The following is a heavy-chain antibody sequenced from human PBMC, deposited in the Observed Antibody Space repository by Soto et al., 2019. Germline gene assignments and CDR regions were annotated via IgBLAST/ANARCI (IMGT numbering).Heavy chain of an antibody. D-gene: IGHD2-8*01. CDR1: GDTLSKYG. CDR3: AKSRVGVSCALVDV. CDR2: ITPIFGTP. J-gene: IGHJ6*02. Sequence: QVQLGQSGAEVKKPGSSVKVSCKASGDTLSKYGVSWVLQAPGQGLEWMGGITPIFGTPTYAQRFQGRVNITADKSTSTSHVELPSLRSDDTAVDYCAKSRVGVSCALVDVRGQGMTLTGSS. V-gene: IGHV1-69*06.